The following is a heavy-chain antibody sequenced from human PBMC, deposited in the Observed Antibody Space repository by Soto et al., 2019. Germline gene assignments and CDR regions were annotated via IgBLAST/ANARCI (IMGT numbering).Heavy chain of an antibody. CDR1: GITFSGYG. J-gene: IGHJ6*02. CDR3: AKDRAGYSRGMDV. CDR2: ISYDGNHK. Sequence: QVQLVESGGGVVQPGRSPRLSCAVSGITFSGYGMHWVRQAPGKGLDWVSLISYDGNHKYYADSVKGRFTISRDNSKNTLYLQMNSLRPEDTAVYYCAKDRAGYSRGMDVWGQGTTVTVSS. D-gene: IGHD1-26*01. V-gene: IGHV3-30*18.